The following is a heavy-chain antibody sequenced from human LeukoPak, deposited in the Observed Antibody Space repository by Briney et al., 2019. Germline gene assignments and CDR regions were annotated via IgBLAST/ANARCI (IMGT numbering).Heavy chain of an antibody. CDR1: GFTFSSYA. D-gene: IGHD5-24*01. J-gene: IGHJ4*02. Sequence: SGGSLRLSCAASGFTFSSYAMHWVRQAPGKGLEWVAVISYDGSNKYYADSVKGRFTISRDNSKNTLYLQMNSLRAEDTAVYYCARDSDGYNDYWGQGTLVTVSS. V-gene: IGHV3-30-3*01. CDR2: ISYDGSNK. CDR3: ARDSDGYNDY.